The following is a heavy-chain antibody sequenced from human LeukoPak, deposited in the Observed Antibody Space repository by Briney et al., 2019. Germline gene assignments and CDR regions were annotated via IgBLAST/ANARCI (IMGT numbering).Heavy chain of an antibody. CDR2: INPNSGGA. CDR3: ARHCTGGSCYSVGPY. J-gene: IGHJ4*02. CDR1: GYTFTAYH. Sequence: GASVKVSCKTSGYTFTAYHIHWVRQAPGQGLEWMGWINPNSGGANYVQRFQGRVTMTRDTSISTAYMELSSLRSDDTAVYFCARHCTGGSCYSVGPYWDQGTLVTVCS. D-gene: IGHD2-15*01. V-gene: IGHV1-2*02.